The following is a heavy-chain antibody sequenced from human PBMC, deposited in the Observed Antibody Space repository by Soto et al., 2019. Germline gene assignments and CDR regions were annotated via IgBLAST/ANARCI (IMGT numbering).Heavy chain of an antibody. D-gene: IGHD4-17*01. Sequence: PSETLSLTYTVTGSSVINDYWNWIRQPPGKGLEWIGFVYDSGSTSYNSSLKSRLTISVDTSKNQFSLKLSSVTAADTAVYYCARVLGPVTTFDAFDIWGQGTMVT. J-gene: IGHJ3*02. CDR3: ARVLGPVTTFDAFDI. CDR1: GSSVINDY. CDR2: VYDSGST. V-gene: IGHV4-59*02.